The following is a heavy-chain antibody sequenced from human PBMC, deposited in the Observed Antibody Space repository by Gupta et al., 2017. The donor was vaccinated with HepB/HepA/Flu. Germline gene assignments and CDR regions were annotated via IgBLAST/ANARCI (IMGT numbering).Heavy chain of an antibody. V-gene: IGHV3-7*01. CDR2: IKQDGSEK. J-gene: IGHJ4*02. CDR1: GFTFSSYW. Sequence: EVQLVESGGGLVQPGGSLRLSCAASGFTFSSYWMSWVRQAPGKGLEWVANIKQDGSEKYYVDSVKGRLTISRDNAKNSLYLQMNSLRAEDTAVYYCARPLGYCSGGRCYPFDYWGQGTLVTVSS. D-gene: IGHD2-15*01. CDR3: ARPLGYCSGGRCYPFDY.